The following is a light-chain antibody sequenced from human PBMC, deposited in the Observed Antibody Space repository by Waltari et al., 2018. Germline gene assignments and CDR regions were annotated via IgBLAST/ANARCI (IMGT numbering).Light chain of an antibody. Sequence: DIQTAHSPSSLPACVGGRVTIPCWPSQSVSNILHWYQQRPGKAPTLLSFGASSLHGGAPSRFSGSGSGTEFTLTISSLQPEDFATYYCQQGYRTPFTFGQGTKLEIK. J-gene: IGKJ2*01. CDR2: GAS. CDR3: QQGYRTPFT. V-gene: IGKV1-39*01. CDR1: QSVSNI.